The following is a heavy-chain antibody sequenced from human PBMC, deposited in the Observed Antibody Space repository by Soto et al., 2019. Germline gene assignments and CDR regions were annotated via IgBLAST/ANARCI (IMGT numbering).Heavy chain of an antibody. V-gene: IGHV1-18*04. D-gene: IGHD3-9*01. J-gene: IGHJ4*02. Sequence: GASVKVSCKASGYTFTSYGISWVRQAPGQGLEWMGWISAYNGNTNYAQKLQGRVTMTTDTSTGTAYMELRSLRSDDTAVYYCARDTASAYYDILTLSPDYWGQGTLVTAPQ. CDR1: GYTFTSYG. CDR3: ARDTASAYYDILTLSPDY. CDR2: ISAYNGNT.